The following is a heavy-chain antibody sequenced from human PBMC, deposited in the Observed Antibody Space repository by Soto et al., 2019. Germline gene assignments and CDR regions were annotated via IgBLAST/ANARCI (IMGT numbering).Heavy chain of an antibody. CDR3: VRDGSKTLRDCFDP. D-gene: IGHD4-17*01. V-gene: IGHV4-4*07. CDR1: GGSMSKFY. Sequence: PSETLSLTCSVSGGSMSKFYWSWIRKTAGKGLEWMGRVYATGTSDYNPSLRSRIAMSVDISKKTFSLRLRSVTAADTGVYYCVRDGSKTLRDCFDPWGQGILVTVS. J-gene: IGHJ5*02. CDR2: VYATGTS.